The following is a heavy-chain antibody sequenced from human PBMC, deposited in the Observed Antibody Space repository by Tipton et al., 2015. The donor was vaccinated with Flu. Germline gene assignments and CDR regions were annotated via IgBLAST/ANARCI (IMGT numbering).Heavy chain of an antibody. Sequence: TLSLTCTVSGGSISSYYWNWIRQPAGKGLEWIGYIYYSGSTNYNPSLKSRVTISVDTSKNQFSLKLSSVTAADTAVYYCASTSSYYYMDVWGKGTTVTVSS. V-gene: IGHV4-59*01. CDR2: IYYSGST. CDR3: ASTSSYYYMDV. J-gene: IGHJ6*03. D-gene: IGHD2-2*01. CDR1: GGSISSYY.